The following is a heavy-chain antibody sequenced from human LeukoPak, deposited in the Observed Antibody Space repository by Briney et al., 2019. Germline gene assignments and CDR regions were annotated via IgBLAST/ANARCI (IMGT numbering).Heavy chain of an antibody. Sequence: GGSLRLSCAASGFTFSSYGMHWVRQAPGKGLEWVAVIWYDGSNKYYADSVKGRFTISRDNSKNTLYLQMNSLRAEDTAVYYCARESTRYSSSWYYRPPVDYWGQGTLVTVSS. D-gene: IGHD6-13*01. CDR3: ARESTRYSSSWYYRPPVDY. CDR2: IWYDGSNK. V-gene: IGHV3-33*01. CDR1: GFTFSSYG. J-gene: IGHJ4*02.